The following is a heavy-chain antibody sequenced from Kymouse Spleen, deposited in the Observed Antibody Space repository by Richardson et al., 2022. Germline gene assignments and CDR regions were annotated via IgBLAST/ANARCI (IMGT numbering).Heavy chain of an antibody. CDR1: GGSISSSNW. CDR3: ARGAGYGSGSYYNVRDYYYGMDV. D-gene: IGHD3-10*01. J-gene: IGHJ6*02. Sequence: QVQLQESGPGLVKPSGTLSLTCAVSGGSISSSNWWSWVRQPPGKGLEWIGEIYHSGSTNYNPSLKSRVTISVDKSKNQFSLKLSSVTAADTAVYYCARGAGYGSGSYYNVRDYYYGMDVWGQGTTVTVSS. CDR2: IYHSGST. V-gene: IGHV4-4*02.